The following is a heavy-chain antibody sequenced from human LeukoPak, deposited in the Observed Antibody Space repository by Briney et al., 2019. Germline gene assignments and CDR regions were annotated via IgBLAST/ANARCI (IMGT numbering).Heavy chain of an antibody. V-gene: IGHV4-30-2*01. CDR2: ISHTGGRT. J-gene: IGHJ3*02. D-gene: IGHD6-13*01. Sequence: SETLSLTCTVSDGAIDSDYFLWGWIRQPPGQGLEYIGYISHTGGRTDSSLSLKSRVTISVDTSKNQFSLKLSSVTAADTAVYYCASSSSWYLIDAFDIWAKGQWSPSLQ. CDR3: ASSSSWYLIDAFDI. CDR1: DGAIDSDYFL.